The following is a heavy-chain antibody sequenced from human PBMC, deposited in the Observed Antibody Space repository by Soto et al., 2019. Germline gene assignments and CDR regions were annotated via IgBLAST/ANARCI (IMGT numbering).Heavy chain of an antibody. V-gene: IGHV1-69-2*01. J-gene: IGHJ5*02. Sequence: ASVKVSCKVSGYTFTDYYMHWVQQAPGKGLEWMGLVDPEDGETIYAEKFQGRVTITADTSTDTAYMELSSLRSEDTAVYYCATGSGSYRQNWFDPWGQGTLVTVSS. CDR3: ATGSGSYRQNWFDP. D-gene: IGHD1-26*01. CDR1: GYTFTDYY. CDR2: VDPEDGET.